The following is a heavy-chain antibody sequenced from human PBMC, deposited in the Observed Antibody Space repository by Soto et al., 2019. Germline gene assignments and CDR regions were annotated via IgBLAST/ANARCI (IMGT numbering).Heavy chain of an antibody. CDR2: ISGSGGST. Sequence: EVQLVESGGGLVQPGGSLRLSCAASGFTFSSYAMSWVRQAPGKGLEWVSAISGSGGSTYYADSVKGRFTISRDNSKNTLYLQMNSLRAEDTAVYYCAKVYYDSSGYPLYYFDYWGQGTLVTVSS. J-gene: IGHJ4*02. CDR3: AKVYYDSSGYPLYYFDY. V-gene: IGHV3-23*04. D-gene: IGHD3-22*01. CDR1: GFTFSSYA.